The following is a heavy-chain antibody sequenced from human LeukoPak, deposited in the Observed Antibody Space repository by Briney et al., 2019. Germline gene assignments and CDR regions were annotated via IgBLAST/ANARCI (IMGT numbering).Heavy chain of an antibody. CDR3: ARQVSCSISSCVDY. J-gene: IGHJ4*02. V-gene: IGHV4-39*01. Sequence: SETLSLTCTDSRGSISSSSYYWAWIRQPPGKGLEWIGMIYHSGSTYYNPSLKSRVTISVDTSKNQFSLKLSSVTAADTAVYYCARQVSCSISSCVDYWGQRTLVTVSS. CDR1: RGSISSSSYY. CDR2: IYHSGST. D-gene: IGHD2-2*01.